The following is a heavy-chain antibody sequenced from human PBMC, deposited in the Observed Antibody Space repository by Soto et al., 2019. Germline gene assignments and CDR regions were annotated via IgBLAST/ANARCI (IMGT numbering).Heavy chain of an antibody. CDR2: ISAYNGNT. D-gene: IGHD4-17*01. J-gene: IGHJ6*03. CDR3: ARGPTTVTWDYYHHYYLAV. Sequence: ASVKVSCKASGYTFTSYGISWVRQAPGQGLEWMGWISAYNGNTNYAQKLQGRVTMTTDTSTSTAYMELRSLRSDDTAVYYCARGPTTVTWDYYHHYYLAVWGKGTMVPVAS. CDR1: GYTFTSYG. V-gene: IGHV1-18*01.